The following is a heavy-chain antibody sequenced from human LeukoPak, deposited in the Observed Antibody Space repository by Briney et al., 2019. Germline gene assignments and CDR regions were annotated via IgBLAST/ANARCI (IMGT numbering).Heavy chain of an antibody. CDR2: MNPNSGNT. V-gene: IGHV1-8*01. J-gene: IGHJ4*02. CDR3: ARGQAAAAGTPPYY. D-gene: IGHD6-13*01. CDR1: GYTFTSYD. Sequence: GASVKVSCKASGYTFTSYDINWVRQATGQGLEWMGWMNPNSGNTGYAQKFQGRVTMTRNTSISTAYMELSSLRSEDTAVYYCARGQAAAAGTPPYYWGQGTLVTVSS.